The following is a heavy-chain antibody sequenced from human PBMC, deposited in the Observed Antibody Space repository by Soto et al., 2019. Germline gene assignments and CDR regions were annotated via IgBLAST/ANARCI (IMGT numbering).Heavy chain of an antibody. CDR3: AKGRSYYYYYGVDV. CDR2: IIDSGGST. CDR1: GFTVSSNY. V-gene: IGHV3-23*01. Sequence: GGSMRLSCSASGFTVSSNYMSWVRQAPGKGLEWVSDIIDSGGSTYYADSVKGRFTISRDNSKSTLYLQMNSLRAEDTALYYCAKGRSYYYYYGVDVWGQGTTVTVSS. J-gene: IGHJ6*02.